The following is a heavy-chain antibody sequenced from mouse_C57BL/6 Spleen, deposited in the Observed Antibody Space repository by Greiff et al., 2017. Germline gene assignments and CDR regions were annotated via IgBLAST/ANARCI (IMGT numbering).Heavy chain of an antibody. CDR3: TRGLTGTGYAMDY. J-gene: IGHJ4*01. CDR2: ISSGGDYI. Sequence: EVHLVESGEGLVKPGGSLKLSCAASGFTFSSYAMSWVRQTPEKRLEWVAYISSGGDYIYYADTVKGRFTISRDNARNTLYLQMSSLKSEDTAMYYCTRGLTGTGYAMDYWGQGTSVTVSS. V-gene: IGHV5-9-1*02. CDR1: GFTFSSYA. D-gene: IGHD4-1*01.